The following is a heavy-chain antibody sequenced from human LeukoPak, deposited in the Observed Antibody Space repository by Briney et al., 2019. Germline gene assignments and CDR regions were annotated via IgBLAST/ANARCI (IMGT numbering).Heavy chain of an antibody. CDR3: AREQDYYYDSSGYYY. CDR2: ISACNGNT. D-gene: IGHD3-22*01. Sequence: ASVKVSCKASGYTFTSYGISWVRQAPGQGLEWMGWISACNGNTNYAQKLQGRVTMTTDTSTSTAYMELRSLRSDDTAVYYCAREQDYYYDSSGYYYWGQGTLVTVSS. CDR1: GYTFTSYG. J-gene: IGHJ4*02. V-gene: IGHV1-18*01.